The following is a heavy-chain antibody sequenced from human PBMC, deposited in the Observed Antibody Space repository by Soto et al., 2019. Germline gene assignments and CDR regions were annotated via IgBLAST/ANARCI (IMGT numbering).Heavy chain of an antibody. CDR1: GYTFTSYD. Sequence: EDSAKASCKASGYTFTSYDINWVRQATGQGLEFMGWMNPDSGKRGHAQKFQGRVTMTRNTSISTSYMELSSLSSDDTAVYYCARGGETGDAFDIWGQVAVLTVSS. D-gene: IGHD1-1*01. CDR2: MNPDSGKR. CDR3: ARGGETGDAFDI. V-gene: IGHV1-8*01. J-gene: IGHJ3*02.